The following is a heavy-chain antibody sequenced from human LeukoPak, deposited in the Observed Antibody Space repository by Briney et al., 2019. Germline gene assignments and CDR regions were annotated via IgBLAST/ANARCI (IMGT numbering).Heavy chain of an antibody. CDR2: IYQSGST. CDR1: GYSISSGYY. V-gene: IGHV4-38-2*02. D-gene: IGHD1-26*01. J-gene: IGHJ3*02. CDR3: ARLVGATAIDAFDI. Sequence: SETLSLTCTVSGYSISSGYYWGWIRQPPGRGLEWIGTIYQSGSTYYNPSLKSRVTISVDTSKNQFSLKLSSVTAADTAVYYCARLVGATAIDAFDIWGQGTMVTVSS.